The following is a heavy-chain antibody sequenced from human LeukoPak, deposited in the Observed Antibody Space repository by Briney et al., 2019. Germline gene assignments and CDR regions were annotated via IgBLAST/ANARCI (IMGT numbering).Heavy chain of an antibody. CDR2: IYYSGST. CDR3: ASNSPAGDGYDLDV. J-gene: IGHJ6*04. CDR1: GGSISSSGYY. D-gene: IGHD4-23*01. V-gene: IGHV4-31*03. Sequence: SQTLSLTCTVSGGSISSSGYYWSWIRQHPGKGLEWIGYIYYSGSTYYNPSLKSRVTISVDTSKNQFSLKLSSVTAADTAVYYCASNSPAGDGYDLDVWGKGTTVTVSS.